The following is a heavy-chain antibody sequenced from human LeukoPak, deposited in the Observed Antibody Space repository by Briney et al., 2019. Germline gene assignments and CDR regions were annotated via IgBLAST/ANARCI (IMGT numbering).Heavy chain of an antibody. J-gene: IGHJ6*02. Sequence: GGSLRLSCAASGFTFSSYSMNWVRQAPGKGLEWVSSISSSSSYIYYADSVKGRFTISRDNAKNSLYLQMNSLRAEDTAVYYCASARVKPDYKDVWGQGTTVTVSS. CDR2: ISSSSSYI. CDR1: GFTFSSYS. D-gene: IGHD1-14*01. V-gene: IGHV3-21*01. CDR3: ASARVKPDYKDV.